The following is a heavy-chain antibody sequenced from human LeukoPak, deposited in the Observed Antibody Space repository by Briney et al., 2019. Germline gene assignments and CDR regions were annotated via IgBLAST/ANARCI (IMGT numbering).Heavy chain of an antibody. CDR1: GCTFTSYA. CDR3: ARESGGATRQRDLDY. V-gene: IGHV1-69*04. J-gene: IGHJ4*02. D-gene: IGHD1-26*01. CDR2: IIPILGIA. Sequence: SVKVSCKASGCTFTSYAISWVRQAPGQGLEWMGRIIPILGIANYAQKFQGRVTITADKSTCTAYMELSSLRSADTAVYYCARESGGATRQRDLDYWGQGTLVTVSS.